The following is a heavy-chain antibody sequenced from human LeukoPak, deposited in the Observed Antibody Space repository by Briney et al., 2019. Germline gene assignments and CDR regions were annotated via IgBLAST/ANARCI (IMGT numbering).Heavy chain of an antibody. V-gene: IGHV5-51*01. CDR3: ATAVGEVVAATPDYYYYGMDV. J-gene: IGHJ6*02. D-gene: IGHD2-15*01. Sequence: GESLQISCKGSGYRFTSYWIGWVRQMPGKGLEWMGIIYPGDSDTRYSPSFQGQVTISADKSISTAYLQWSSLKASDTAMYYCATAVGEVVAATPDYYYYGMDVWGQGTTVTVSS. CDR1: GYRFTSYW. CDR2: IYPGDSDT.